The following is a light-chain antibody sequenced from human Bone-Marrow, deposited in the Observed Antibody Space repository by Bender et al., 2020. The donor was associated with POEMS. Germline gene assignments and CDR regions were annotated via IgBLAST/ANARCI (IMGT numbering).Light chain of an antibody. CDR1: SSNIGAGYD. J-gene: IGLJ3*02. V-gene: IGLV1-40*01. CDR3: QSFDTSLSGWV. CDR2: RYS. Sequence: QSVLTQPPSVSGAPGQRVTISCTGTSSNIGAGYDVHWYQQSPGSAPKLLIYRYSGRPSGVPDRFSGSKSGTSVSLAITGLQAEDEADYYCQSFDTSLSGWVFGAGTKLTV.